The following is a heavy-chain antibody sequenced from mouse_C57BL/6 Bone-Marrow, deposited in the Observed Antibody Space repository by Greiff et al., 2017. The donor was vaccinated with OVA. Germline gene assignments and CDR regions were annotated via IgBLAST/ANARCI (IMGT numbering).Heavy chain of an antibody. V-gene: IGHV1-64*01. CDR2: IHPNSGST. CDR3: ARWGVTRFAY. D-gene: IGHD2-2*01. Sequence: QVQLQQSGAELVKPGASVKLSCKASGYTFTSYWMHWVTQRPGQGLEWIGMIHPNSGSTNYNEKFKSKATLTVDKSSSTAYMQLSSLTSEDSAVYYCARWGVTRFAYWGQGTLVTVSA. J-gene: IGHJ3*01. CDR1: GYTFTSYW.